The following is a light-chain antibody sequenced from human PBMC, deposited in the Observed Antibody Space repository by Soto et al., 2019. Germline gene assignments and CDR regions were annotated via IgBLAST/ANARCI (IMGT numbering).Light chain of an antibody. CDR3: QLYLQSPYN. J-gene: IGKJ2*01. Sequence: DIVMTQSPDSLPVSLGERATINCKSSQSLLYSYNNKNYLAWYQQKPGQPPNLLIYWASTRESCVPDRFSGSGSGTEFTLTINSRKAQDVAVYYCQLYLQSPYNFGQGTKMEIK. CDR2: WAS. CDR1: QSLLYSYNNKNY. V-gene: IGKV4-1*01.